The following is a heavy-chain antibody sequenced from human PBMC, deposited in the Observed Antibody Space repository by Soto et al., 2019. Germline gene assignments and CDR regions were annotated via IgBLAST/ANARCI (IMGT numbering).Heavy chain of an antibody. J-gene: IGHJ4*02. CDR3: AKGEVRGIIPSYFDY. CDR2: IDPSDSYT. CDR1: GYSFTSYW. V-gene: IGHV5-10-1*01. Sequence: GESLKISCKGSGYSFTSYWISWVRQMPGKGLEWMGRIDPSDSYTNYSPSFQGHVTISADKSISTAYLQWSSLKASDTAMYYCAKGEVRGIIPSYFDYWGLGTLVTVSS. D-gene: IGHD3-10*01.